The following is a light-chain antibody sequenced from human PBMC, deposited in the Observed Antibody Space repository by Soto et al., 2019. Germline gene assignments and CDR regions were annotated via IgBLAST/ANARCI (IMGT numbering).Light chain of an antibody. J-gene: IGLJ1*01. V-gene: IGLV2-8*01. Sequence: QSALTQPPSASGSPGQSVTISCTGTSSDVGGYNYVSWYQQHPGKAPRLMIYEVSKRPSGVPDRFSGSKSGNTASLTVSGLQAEDEAAYSCSSYAGSNNFDVFGTGTKLTVL. CDR1: SSDVGGYNY. CDR2: EVS. CDR3: SSYAGSNNFDV.